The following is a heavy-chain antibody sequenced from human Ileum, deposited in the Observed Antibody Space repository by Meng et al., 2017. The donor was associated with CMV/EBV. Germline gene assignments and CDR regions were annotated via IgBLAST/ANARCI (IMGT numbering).Heavy chain of an antibody. CDR2: VYYTGTT. J-gene: IGHJ5*01. CDR1: GESISDGAYY. CDR3: ARRPGRRFDS. Sequence: RQRPLTPSHTLSHTCTVTGESISDGAYYWSCIRQSPEKGLEFIGHVYYTGTTYYNRSLRSRVAISIDTSNNEFSLKLSSVTAADTAVYYCARRPGRRFDSWGQGTLVTVSS. V-gene: IGHV4-30-4*08.